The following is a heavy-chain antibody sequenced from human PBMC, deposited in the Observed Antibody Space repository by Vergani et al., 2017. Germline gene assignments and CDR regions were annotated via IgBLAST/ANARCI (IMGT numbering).Heavy chain of an antibody. D-gene: IGHD6-25*01. CDR1: GGSISSGDHC. Sequence: QLQLQESGPGVVKPSQTLSLTCAVSGGSISSGDHCWTWIRQRPGKGLEWIGYIFYSGTTYDNPSLRSRLTISVDTSQNQFSLKLRSVTATVTAVYYCARVDTQVPATSHFYYMDVWGKGTTVVVSS. CDR2: IFYSGTT. J-gene: IGHJ6*03. V-gene: IGHV4-31*11. CDR3: ARVDTQVPATSHFYYMDV.